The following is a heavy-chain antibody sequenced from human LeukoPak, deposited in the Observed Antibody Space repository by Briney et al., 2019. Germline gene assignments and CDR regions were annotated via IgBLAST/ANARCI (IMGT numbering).Heavy chain of an antibody. CDR2: INPNSGGT. V-gene: IGHV1-2*06. CDR1: GYTFTGYY. Sequence: ASVKVSCKASGYTFTGYYMHWVRQAPGQGLEWMGRINPNSGGTNYAQKFQGRVTMTRDTSISTVYMELSRLRSDDTAVYYCAVNDYGDYVPSNWGQGTLVTVSS. J-gene: IGHJ4*02. D-gene: IGHD4-17*01. CDR3: AVNDYGDYVPSN.